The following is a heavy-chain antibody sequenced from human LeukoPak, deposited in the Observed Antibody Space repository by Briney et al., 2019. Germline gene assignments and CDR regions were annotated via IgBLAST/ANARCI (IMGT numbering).Heavy chain of an antibody. V-gene: IGHV1-69*05. CDR3: ARGLSYYYYMDV. J-gene: IGHJ6*03. CDR2: IVPIFGTA. Sequence: PVKVSCKASGGTFSSYAISWVRQAPGQGLEWMGGIVPIFGTANYAQKFQGRVTITTDESTSTAYMELSSLRSEDTAVYYCARGLSYYYYMDVWGKGTTVTVSS. CDR1: GGTFSSYA.